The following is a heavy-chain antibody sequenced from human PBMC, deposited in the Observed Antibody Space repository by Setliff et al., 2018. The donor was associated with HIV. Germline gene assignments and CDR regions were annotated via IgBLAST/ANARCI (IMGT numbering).Heavy chain of an antibody. CDR3: ARGKVGYDGIMDV. V-gene: IGHV1-3*03. D-gene: IGHD3-16*01. CDR1: GYTFTSYA. Sequence: ASVKVSCKASGYTFTSYAMHWVRQAPGQRLEWMGWINAGNGNAKYSQEFQGRVTITRDTSASTAYMELSSLRSEDMAVYYCARGKVGYDGIMDVWGKGTTVTVSS. J-gene: IGHJ6*04. CDR2: INAGNGNA.